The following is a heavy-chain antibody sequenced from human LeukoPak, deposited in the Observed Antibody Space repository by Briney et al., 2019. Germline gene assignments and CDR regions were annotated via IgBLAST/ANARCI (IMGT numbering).Heavy chain of an antibody. CDR2: IYYSGST. CDR3: AREDSSGYLGY. Sequence: PSETLPLTCTVSGGSVSSNIYYWNWIRPPPGKGLEWIGYIYYSGSTNYNPSLKSRVTISVDTSKNQFSLKLTSLTAADTAVYYCAREDSSGYLGYWGQGTLVTVSS. V-gene: IGHV4-61*01. CDR1: GGSVSSNIYY. J-gene: IGHJ4*02. D-gene: IGHD3-22*01.